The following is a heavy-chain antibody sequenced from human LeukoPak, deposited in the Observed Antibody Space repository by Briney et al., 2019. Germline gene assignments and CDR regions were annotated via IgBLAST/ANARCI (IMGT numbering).Heavy chain of an antibody. V-gene: IGHV3-66*01. Sequence: GGSLRLACAASGIPVSRNYMSCVRQTPGRGLDESSIIYNGDNTYYADSVRDRFSISRDNSKSTLYLQMNNLRAEDTAVYFCTRAATYSNSWYFDYWGQGTLVTVSS. CDR3: TRAATYSNSWYFDY. CDR1: GIPVSRNY. CDR2: IYNGDNT. D-gene: IGHD5-18*01. J-gene: IGHJ4*02.